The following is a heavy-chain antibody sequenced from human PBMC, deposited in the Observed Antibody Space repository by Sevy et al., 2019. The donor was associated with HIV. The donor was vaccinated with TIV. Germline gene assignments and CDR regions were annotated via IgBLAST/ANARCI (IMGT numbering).Heavy chain of an antibody. CDR2: IYPDDSHT. V-gene: IGHV5-51*01. CDR1: GYSFISYW. D-gene: IGHD4-17*01. J-gene: IGHJ4*02. CDR3: ARQYGDYERLDY. Sequence: GESLNISCKGSGYSFISYWIGWVRQMPGKGLEWMGIIYPDDSHTRYSPSFQGQVTISADKSISTAYLQWRSLKASDTAMYYCARQYGDYERLDYWGQGTLVTVSS.